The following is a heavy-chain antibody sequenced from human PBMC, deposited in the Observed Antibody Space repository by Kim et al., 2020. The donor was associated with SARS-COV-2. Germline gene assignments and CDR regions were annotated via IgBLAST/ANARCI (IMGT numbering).Heavy chain of an antibody. CDR2: SNAGNGNR. Sequence: ASVKVSCKASGYTFSYYAIHWMRQVPGQRLEWMGWSNAGNGNRKYSENFQDRLTITDDTSASTAYMELSSLKSDDTAVYFCARGWLWTFGYWGQGTLVTVSS. V-gene: IGHV1-3*01. CDR3: ARGWLWTFGY. J-gene: IGHJ4*02. CDR1: GYTFSYYA. D-gene: IGHD3-16*01.